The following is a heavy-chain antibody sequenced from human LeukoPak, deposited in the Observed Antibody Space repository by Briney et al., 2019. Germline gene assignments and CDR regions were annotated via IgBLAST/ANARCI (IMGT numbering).Heavy chain of an antibody. J-gene: IGHJ4*02. CDR3: ASSGYSSGWYRLYFDY. CDR2: ISSSSSTI. D-gene: IGHD6-19*01. Sequence: GGSLRLSCAASGFTFSSYSMNWVRQAPGKGLEWVSYISSSSSTIYYADSVKGRFTISRDNAKNSLYLQMNSLRAEDTAVYYCASSGYSSGWYRLYFDYWGRGTLVTVSS. CDR1: GFTFSSYS. V-gene: IGHV3-48*01.